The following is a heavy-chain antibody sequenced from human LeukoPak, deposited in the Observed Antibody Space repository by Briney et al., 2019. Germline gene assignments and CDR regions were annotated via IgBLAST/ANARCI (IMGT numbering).Heavy chain of an antibody. CDR2: IWYDGSNK. CDR1: GFTFSSYG. D-gene: IGHD6-13*01. V-gene: IGHV3-33*06. CDR3: AKDHSAGTPKSAFDI. Sequence: PEGSLRLSCAASGFTFSSYGMHWVRQAPGKGLEWVAVIWYDGSNKYYADSVKGRFTISRDNSKNTLYLQMNSLRAEDTAVYYCAKDHSAGTPKSAFDIWGQGTMVTVSS. J-gene: IGHJ3*02.